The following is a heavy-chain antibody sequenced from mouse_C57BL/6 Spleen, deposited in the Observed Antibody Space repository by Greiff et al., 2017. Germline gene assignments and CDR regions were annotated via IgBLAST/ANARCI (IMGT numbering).Heavy chain of an antibody. CDR2: ISSGSSTI. CDR1: GFTFSDYG. CDR3: ARDDYYGSSSAMDY. J-gene: IGHJ4*01. D-gene: IGHD1-1*01. V-gene: IGHV5-17*01. Sequence: EVKLQESGGGLVKPGGSLKLSCAASGFTFSDYGMHWVRQAPEKGLEWVAYISSGSSTIYYADTVKGRLTIARDNAKNTLFLQMTSLRSEDTAMYYCARDDYYGSSSAMDYWGQGTSVTVSS.